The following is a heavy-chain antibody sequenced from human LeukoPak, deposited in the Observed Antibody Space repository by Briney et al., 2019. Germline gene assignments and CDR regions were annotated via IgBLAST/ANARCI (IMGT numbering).Heavy chain of an antibody. CDR3: ARDYWYSGSSTISLGY. D-gene: IGHD1-26*01. CDR1: GGTFSSYA. J-gene: IGHJ4*02. Sequence: SVKVSCKASGGTFSSYAISWVRQAPGQGLEWMGRIIPILGIANYAQKFQGRVTITADKSTSTAYMELRSLRSDDAAVYYCARDYWYSGSSTISLGYWGQGTLVTVSS. CDR2: IIPILGIA. V-gene: IGHV1-69*04.